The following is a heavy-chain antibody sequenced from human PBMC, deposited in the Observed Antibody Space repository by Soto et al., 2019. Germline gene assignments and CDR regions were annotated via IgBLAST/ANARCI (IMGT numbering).Heavy chain of an antibody. CDR3: ARQDTSGGFDF. CDR1: GGSTNNYY. CDR2: IYYSGSP. V-gene: IGHV4-59*08. D-gene: IGHD6-25*01. J-gene: IGHJ4*02. Sequence: SETLSLTCAVSGGSTNNYYWSWIRQSPGKGLEWLGYIYYSGSPNYNPSLKGRVAISLDTPKNEFSLKLTSVTAADTALYYCARQDTSGGFDFWGQGTLVTVSS.